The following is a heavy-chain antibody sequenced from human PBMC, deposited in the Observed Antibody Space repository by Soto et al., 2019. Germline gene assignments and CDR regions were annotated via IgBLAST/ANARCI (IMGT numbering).Heavy chain of an antibody. J-gene: IGHJ3*02. CDR3: AREGSERMGAFGI. CDR2: IWYDGSNK. D-gene: IGHD6-25*01. Sequence: GGSLRLSCAASGFTFGSYGMHWVRQAPGKGLEWVAAIWYDGSNKYYADSGKGRCTISRDNSKNTRYLQMNGRRAEDTAGDDGAREGSERMGAFGIWGQGKMVT. V-gene: IGHV3-33*01. CDR1: GFTFGSYG.